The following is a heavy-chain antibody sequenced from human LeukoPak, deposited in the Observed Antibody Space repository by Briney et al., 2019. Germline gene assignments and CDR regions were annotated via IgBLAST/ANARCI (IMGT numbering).Heavy chain of an antibody. D-gene: IGHD3-22*01. J-gene: IGHJ6*03. V-gene: IGHV1-8*03. Sequence: ASVKVSCKASGYTFTSYDINWVRQATGQGLEWMGWMNPNSGNTGYAQKFQGRVTITRNTSISTAYMELSRLRSDDTAVYYCARDPEYYYDSSGYYYYYYMDVWGKGTTVTVSS. CDR2: MNPNSGNT. CDR3: ARDPEYYYDSSGYYYYYYMDV. CDR1: GYTFTSYD.